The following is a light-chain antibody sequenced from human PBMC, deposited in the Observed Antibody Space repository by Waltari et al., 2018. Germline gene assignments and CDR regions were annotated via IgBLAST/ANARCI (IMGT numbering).Light chain of an antibody. Sequence: SCRASQSVNWYLAWYQQRPGQAPRLLIFDTSNMATGIPARFSGSGSETDFTLTISSLEPDDSAFYYCQQRRNWPLTFGGGTKVEIK. V-gene: IGKV3-11*01. CDR2: DTS. J-gene: IGKJ4*01. CDR3: QQRRNWPLT. CDR1: QSVNWY.